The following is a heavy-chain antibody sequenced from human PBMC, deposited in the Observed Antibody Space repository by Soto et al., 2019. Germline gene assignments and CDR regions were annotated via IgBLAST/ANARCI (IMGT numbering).Heavy chain of an antibody. J-gene: IGHJ6*03. D-gene: IGHD3-10*01. CDR3: ARARLLWFGELFYMDV. V-gene: IGHV3-33*01. CDR2: IWYDGSNK. Sequence: GGSLRLSCAASGFTFSSYGMHWVRQAPGKGLEWVAVIWYDGSNKYYADSVKGRFTISRDNSKNTLYLQMNSLRAEDTAVYYCARARLLWFGELFYMDVWGKGTTVTVSS. CDR1: GFTFSSYG.